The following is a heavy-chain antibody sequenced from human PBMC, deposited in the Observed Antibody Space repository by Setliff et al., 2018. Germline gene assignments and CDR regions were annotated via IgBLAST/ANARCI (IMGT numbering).Heavy chain of an antibody. V-gene: IGHV4-59*12. D-gene: IGHD2-2*01. J-gene: IGHJ6*03. CDR1: GGSFNTYY. CDR2: VYYSGTA. CDR3: AREGRSSTRGWYMDA. Sequence: SETLSLTCTVSGGSFNTYYWSWIRQTPGKGLEWIGFVYYSGTATYNPSLKSRVTVTVDTSKNQFSLKLTSMTAADTAVYFCAREGRSSTRGWYMDAWGKGTSVTVSS.